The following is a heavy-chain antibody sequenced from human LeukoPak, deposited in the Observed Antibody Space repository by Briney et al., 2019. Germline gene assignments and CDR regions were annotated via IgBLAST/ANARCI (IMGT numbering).Heavy chain of an antibody. CDR2: IYSGGST. Sequence: PGGSLRLSCAASGFTVSSNYMSWVRQAPGKGLEWVSVIYSGGSTYYADSVKGRFTISRDNSKNTLYLQMNSLRAEDTAVYYCASYGSGSYSLGADAFDIWGQGTMVTVS. D-gene: IGHD3-10*01. V-gene: IGHV3-66*01. CDR3: ASYGSGSYSLGADAFDI. CDR1: GFTVSSNY. J-gene: IGHJ3*02.